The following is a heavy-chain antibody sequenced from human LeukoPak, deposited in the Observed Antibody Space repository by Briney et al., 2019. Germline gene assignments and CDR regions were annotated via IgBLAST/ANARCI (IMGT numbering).Heavy chain of an antibody. Sequence: GGSLRLSCAASGFTFDDYAMHWVRQAPGKGLEWVSLISGDGGSTYYVDSVEGRFTISRDNSKNSLYLQMNSLRTEDTALYYCAKDWGYYYDSSGYFDYWGQGSLVTVSS. CDR3: AKDWGYYYDSSGYFDY. CDR1: GFTFDDYA. D-gene: IGHD3-22*01. J-gene: IGHJ4*02. CDR2: ISGDGGST. V-gene: IGHV3-43*02.